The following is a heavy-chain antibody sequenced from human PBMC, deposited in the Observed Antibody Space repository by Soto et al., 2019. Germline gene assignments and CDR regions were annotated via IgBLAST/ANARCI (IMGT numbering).Heavy chain of an antibody. CDR3: AKRSGSGWSGVTSFDY. D-gene: IGHD6-19*01. Sequence: PXGSLLLSCAAAGCTLSNYAMIWVRQAPEKGLEWVSAMSGSGSSTYYADSVKGRFTISRDNSRNTLYLQMNSLRAEDTAVYYCAKRSGSGWSGVTSFDYWGQGTLVTVSS. CDR1: GCTLSNYA. CDR2: MSGSGSST. V-gene: IGHV3-23*01. J-gene: IGHJ4*02.